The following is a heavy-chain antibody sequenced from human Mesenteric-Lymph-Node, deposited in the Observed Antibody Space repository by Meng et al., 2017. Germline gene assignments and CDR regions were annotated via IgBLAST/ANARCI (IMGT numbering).Heavy chain of an antibody. J-gene: IGHJ4*02. CDR1: GGTFSSYA. Sequence: SVKVSCKASGGTFSSYAISWVRQAPGQGLEWMGGIIPIFGTANYAQKFQGRVTITADKSTSTAYMELSSLRSEDTAVYYCASSSIAAPLNYFDYWGQGTLVTVSS. D-gene: IGHD6-6*01. CDR2: IIPIFGTA. CDR3: ASSSIAAPLNYFDY. V-gene: IGHV1-69*06.